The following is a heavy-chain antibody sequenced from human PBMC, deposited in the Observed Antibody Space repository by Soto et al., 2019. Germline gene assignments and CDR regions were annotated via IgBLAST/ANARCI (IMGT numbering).Heavy chain of an antibody. CDR2: IDWDDDK. CDR3: ARIKGYCSGGSCPAPYYYGMDV. D-gene: IGHD2-15*01. V-gene: IGHV2-70*01. J-gene: IGHJ6*02. CDR1: GFSLSTSGMC. Sequence: ESGATLVNPTQTLTLTCTFSGFSLSTSGMCVSWIRQPPGKALEWLALIDWDDDKYYSTSLKTRLTISKDTSKNQVVLTMTNMDPVDTATYYCARIKGYCSGGSCPAPYYYGMDVWGQGTTVTVSS.